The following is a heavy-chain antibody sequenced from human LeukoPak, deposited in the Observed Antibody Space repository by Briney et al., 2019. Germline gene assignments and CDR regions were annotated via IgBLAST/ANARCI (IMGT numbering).Heavy chain of an antibody. CDR3: SRENGAFSPFGY. CDR1: GGSISNTNW. Sequence: SETLSLTCGVSGGSISNTNWWSWVRPPPGQGLEWIGEISLTGLTHYNPSLESRVTVSLDKCKNQLSLNLTSVTAADTAVYYCSRENGAFSPFGYWGQGTLVTVLS. D-gene: IGHD2-8*01. J-gene: IGHJ4*02. V-gene: IGHV4-4*02. CDR2: ISLTGLT.